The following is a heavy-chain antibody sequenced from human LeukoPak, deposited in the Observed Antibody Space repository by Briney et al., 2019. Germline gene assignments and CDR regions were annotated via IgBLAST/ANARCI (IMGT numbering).Heavy chain of an antibody. CDR2: IKPDGSAI. CDR3: SEGNYFDY. V-gene: IGHV3-7*01. CDR1: GFTFSSSW. D-gene: IGHD3-10*01. J-gene: IGHJ4*02. Sequence: GGSLRLSCAASGFTFSSSWMIWLRPAPGKGLEWVANIKPDGSAIYYVDSVTGRFTISRDNAKNSLYLQMNSLRAEDTAVYYCSEGNYFDYWGQGTLVTVSS.